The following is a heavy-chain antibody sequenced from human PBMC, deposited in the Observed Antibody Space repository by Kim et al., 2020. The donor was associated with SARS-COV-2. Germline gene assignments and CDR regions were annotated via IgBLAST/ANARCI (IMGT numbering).Heavy chain of an antibody. J-gene: IGHJ3*02. Sequence: GGSLRLSCAASGFTFDDYAMHWVRQAPGKGLEWVSGLSWNSGRIGHADSVKGRFTISRDNAKNSLYLQMNSLRAEDTALYYCAKDSSYGPNDAFDIWCQG. CDR1: GFTFDDYA. D-gene: IGHD5-18*01. CDR3: AKDSSYGPNDAFDI. CDR2: LSWNSGRI. V-gene: IGHV3-9*01.